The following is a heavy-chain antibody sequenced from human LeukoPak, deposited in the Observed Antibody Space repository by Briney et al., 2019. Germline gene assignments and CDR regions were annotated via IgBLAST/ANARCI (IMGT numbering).Heavy chain of an antibody. CDR3: AKDRINYSSGRKHYFDY. J-gene: IGHJ4*02. CDR1: GFTFSSYA. V-gene: IGHV3-23*01. Sequence: GGSLRLSCAASGFTFSSYAMIWVRQAAGKGLEWFSAIGGSGGSTYYADSVKGRFTISRDNSKTTLYLQMNSLRAEDTAVYYCAKDRINYSSGRKHYFDYWGQGTLVTVSS. D-gene: IGHD6-19*01. CDR2: IGGSGGST.